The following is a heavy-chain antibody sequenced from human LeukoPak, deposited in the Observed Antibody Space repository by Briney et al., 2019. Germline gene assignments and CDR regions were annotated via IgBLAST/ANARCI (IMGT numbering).Heavy chain of an antibody. CDR1: GGSISSYY. Sequence: SETLSLTCTVSGGSISSYYWSWIRQPPGKGLEWIGYIYYSGSTNYNPSLKSRATISVDTSKNQLSLKLSSVTAADTAVYYCARGAYYYDSSGLGYWGQGTLVTVSS. CDR3: ARGAYYYDSSGLGY. CDR2: IYYSGST. D-gene: IGHD3-22*01. J-gene: IGHJ4*02. V-gene: IGHV4-59*12.